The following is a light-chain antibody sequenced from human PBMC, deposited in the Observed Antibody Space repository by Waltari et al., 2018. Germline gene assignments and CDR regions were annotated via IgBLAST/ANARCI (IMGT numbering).Light chain of an antibody. CDR1: QSVSSN. Sequence: EIVMTQSPATLSVSPGERATLSCRASQSVSSNLAWYQQKRGQAPRLLIYGASTRATGIPARFSGSGSGTEVTLTISSLQSEDFAVYYCQQYNSWPPLTFGGGTKVEIK. CDR2: GAS. J-gene: IGKJ4*01. CDR3: QQYNSWPPLT. V-gene: IGKV3-15*01.